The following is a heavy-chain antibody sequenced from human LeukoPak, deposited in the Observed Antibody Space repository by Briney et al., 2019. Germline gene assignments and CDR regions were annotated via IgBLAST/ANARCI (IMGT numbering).Heavy chain of an antibody. CDR2: IYYSGST. CDR3: ALTPLPCSSTSCYDYYYYYGMDV. V-gene: IGHV4-59*08. Sequence: SETLSLTCTVSGGSISSYYWSWVRQPPGKGLEWIGYIYYSGSTNYNPSLKSRVTISVDTSKNQFSLKLSSVTAADTAVYYCALTPLPCSSTSCYDYYYYYGMDVWGQGTTVTVSS. J-gene: IGHJ6*02. D-gene: IGHD2-2*01. CDR1: GGSISSYY.